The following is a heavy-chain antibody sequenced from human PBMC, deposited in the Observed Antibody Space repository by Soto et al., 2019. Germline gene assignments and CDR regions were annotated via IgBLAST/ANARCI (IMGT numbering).Heavy chain of an antibody. CDR2: IWYDGSNK. CDR1: GFTFSSYG. Sequence: GGSLRLSCAASGFTFSSYGMHWVRQAPGKGLEWVAVIWYDGSNKYYADSVKGRFTISRDNSKNTLYLQMNSLRAEDTAVYYCAREGCSGGSCYSPQYYFDYWGQGTLVTVSS. V-gene: IGHV3-33*01. D-gene: IGHD2-15*01. J-gene: IGHJ4*02. CDR3: AREGCSGGSCYSPQYYFDY.